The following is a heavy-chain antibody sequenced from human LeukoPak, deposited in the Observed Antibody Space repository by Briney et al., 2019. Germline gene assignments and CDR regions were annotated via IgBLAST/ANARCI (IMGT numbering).Heavy chain of an antibody. V-gene: IGHV3-7*01. D-gene: IGHD5-12*01. CDR2: INPAGSET. J-gene: IGHJ4*02. Sequence: GGSLRLSCAASGFSFNAYWMAWVRQAPGTGLEWVANINPAGSETFHVDPVKGRFSISRYHAKNLVYLQMNSLRAEDTAVYYCATFGLVAALDLWGQGTLVTVSS. CDR1: GFSFNAYW. CDR3: ATFGLVAALDL.